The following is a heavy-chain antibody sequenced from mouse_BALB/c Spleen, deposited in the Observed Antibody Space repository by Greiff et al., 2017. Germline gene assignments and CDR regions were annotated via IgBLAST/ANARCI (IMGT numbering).Heavy chain of an antibody. D-gene: IGHD2-4*01. CDR1: GFSLTSYG. Sequence: QVQLKESGPGLVAPSQSLSITCTVSGFSLTSYGVHWVRQPPGKGLEWLGVIWAGGSTNYNSALMSRLSISKDNSKSQVFLKMNSLQTDDTAMYYCARDLYYDYEAWFAYWGQGTLVTVSA. J-gene: IGHJ3*01. V-gene: IGHV2-9*02. CDR3: ARDLYYDYEAWFAY. CDR2: IWAGGST.